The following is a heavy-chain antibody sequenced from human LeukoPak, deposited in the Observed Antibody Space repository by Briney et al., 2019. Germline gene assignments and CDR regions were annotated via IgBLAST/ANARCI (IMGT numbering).Heavy chain of an antibody. CDR3: AREGIEMATSG. J-gene: IGHJ4*02. V-gene: IGHV4-59*12. Sequence: SETLSLTCTVSGGSISSYYWSWIRQPPGKGLEWIGYIYYSGSTNYNPSLKSRVTISVDTSKNQFSLKLSSVTAADTAVYYCAREGIEMATSGWGQGTLVTVSS. CDR1: GGSISSYY. D-gene: IGHD5-24*01. CDR2: IYYSGST.